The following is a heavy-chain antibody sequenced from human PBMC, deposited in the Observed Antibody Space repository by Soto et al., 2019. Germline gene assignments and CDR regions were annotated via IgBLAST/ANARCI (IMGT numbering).Heavy chain of an antibody. CDR3: ARVPWSGYYNSTYYFDY. J-gene: IGHJ4*02. CDR2: INHSGGT. CDR1: GGSFSGYY. V-gene: IGHV4-34*01. D-gene: IGHD3-3*01. Sequence: SETLSLTCAVYGGSFSGYYWSWIRQPPGRGLEWIGEINHSGGTNYNPSLKSRVTISVDTSKNQFSLKLSSVTAADTAVYYCARVPWSGYYNSTYYFDYWGQGTLVTVSS.